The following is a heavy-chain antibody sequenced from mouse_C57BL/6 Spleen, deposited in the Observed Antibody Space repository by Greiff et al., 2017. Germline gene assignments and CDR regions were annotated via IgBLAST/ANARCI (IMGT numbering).Heavy chain of an antibody. J-gene: IGHJ3*01. D-gene: IGHD2-4*01. V-gene: IGHV1-80*01. CDR1: GYAFSSYW. CDR2: IYPGDGDT. CDR3: AGDYDDGVAY. Sequence: QVQLKESGAELVKPGASVKISCKASGYAFSSYWMNWVKQRPGKGLEWIGQIYPGDGDTNYNGKFKGKATLTADKSSSTAYMQLSSLTSEDSAVYFCAGDYDDGVAYWGQGTLVTVSA.